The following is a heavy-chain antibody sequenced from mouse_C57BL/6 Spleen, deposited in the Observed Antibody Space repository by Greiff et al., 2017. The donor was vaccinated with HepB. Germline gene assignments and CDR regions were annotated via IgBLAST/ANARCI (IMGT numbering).Heavy chain of an antibody. V-gene: IGHV1-15*01. CDR1: GYTFTDYE. CDR3: TIKQPYSNYESYFDY. D-gene: IGHD2-5*01. Sequence: VQLQQSGAELVRPGASVTLSCKASGYTFTDYEMHWVNQTPVQGLEWIGAIDPETGGTAYNQKFKGKAILTADKSSSTAYMELRSLTSEDSAVYYCTIKQPYSNYESYFDYWGQGTTLTVSS. CDR2: IDPETGGT. J-gene: IGHJ2*01.